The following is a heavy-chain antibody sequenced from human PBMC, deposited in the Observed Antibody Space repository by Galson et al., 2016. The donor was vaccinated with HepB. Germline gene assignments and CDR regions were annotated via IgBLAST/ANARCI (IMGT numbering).Heavy chain of an antibody. CDR2: APYDGSNN. J-gene: IGHJ4*02. D-gene: IGHD2-21*02. V-gene: IGHV3-30-3*01. CDR3: ARDANLAYCRGDCYWFDY. CDR1: GFTFSSYG. Sequence: SLRLSCAASGFTFSSYGMHWVRQAPGKGLEWVAVAPYDGSNNYYPDSVKDRFTVSRDNSKNTLYLQMNSLRTEDTAVYYCARDANLAYCRGDCYWFDYWGPGTLVTVSS.